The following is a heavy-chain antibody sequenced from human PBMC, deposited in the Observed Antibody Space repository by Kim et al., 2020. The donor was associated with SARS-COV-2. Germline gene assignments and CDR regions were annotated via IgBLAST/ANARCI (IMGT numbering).Heavy chain of an antibody. CDR3: ARPCRRGIGGATTYDY. Sequence: SLKSRVTISVDTSKNQFSLKLSSVTAADTAVYYCARPCRRGIGGATTYDYWGQGTLVTVSS. V-gene: IGHV4-39*01. J-gene: IGHJ4*02. D-gene: IGHD1-26*01.